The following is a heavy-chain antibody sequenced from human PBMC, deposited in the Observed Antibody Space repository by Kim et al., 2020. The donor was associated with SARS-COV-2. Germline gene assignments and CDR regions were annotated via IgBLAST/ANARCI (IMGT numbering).Heavy chain of an antibody. CDR2: ISYDGSNK. V-gene: IGHV3-30*18. CDR1: GFTFSSYG. D-gene: IGHD3-3*01. CDR3: AKDQVEWDPHFDY. J-gene: IGHJ4*02. Sequence: GGSLRLSCAASGFTFSSYGMHWVRQAPGKGLEWVAVISYDGSNKYYADSVKGRFTISRDNSKNTLYLQMNSLRAEDTAVYYCAKDQVEWDPHFDYWGQGTLVTVSS.